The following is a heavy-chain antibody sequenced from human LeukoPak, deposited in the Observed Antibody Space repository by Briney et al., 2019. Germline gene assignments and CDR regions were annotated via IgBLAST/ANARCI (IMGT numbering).Heavy chain of an antibody. CDR3: ARGTGSLDY. CDR2: TYSRSKWFN. V-gene: IGHV6-1*01. Sequence: TSQTLSLTCAISGDSVSSKSASWNWLRQSPSRGLEWLGRTYSRSKWFNDYAVSVKSRITINPDTSKNQFSLHLTSVTPDDTAVYYCARGTGSLDYWGQGTLVTVSS. J-gene: IGHJ4*02. CDR1: GDSVSSKSAS. D-gene: IGHD1-26*01.